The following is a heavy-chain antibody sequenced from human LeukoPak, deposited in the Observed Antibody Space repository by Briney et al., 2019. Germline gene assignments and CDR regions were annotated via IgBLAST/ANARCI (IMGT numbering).Heavy chain of an antibody. CDR2: ITTSIGNT. CDR1: GFTFSSYT. J-gene: IGHJ4*02. D-gene: IGHD2-15*01. V-gene: IGHV3-23*01. Sequence: GGSLRLSCAASGFTFSSYTMTWVRQAPGKGPEWVAGITTSIGNTFYSESVMGRFIVSRDNSKNTLYLQMNSLRAEDTAVYFCTEEGLYCSSDSCYLEYWGQGTLVTVSS. CDR3: TEEGLYCSSDSCYLEY.